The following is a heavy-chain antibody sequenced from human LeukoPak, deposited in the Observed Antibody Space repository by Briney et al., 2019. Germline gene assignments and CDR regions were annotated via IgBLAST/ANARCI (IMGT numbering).Heavy chain of an antibody. CDR3: TRRDSSSWYKD. CDR2: IHSGGIT. V-gene: IGHV3-66*04. Sequence: PGGSLRLSCAASEFTFSGYEMNWVRQAPGKGLEWVSVIHSGGITYYADSVKGRFNIYRDNSKNTVYLQMHSLRGEDTAVYYCTRRDSSSWYKDWGQGTLVTVSS. CDR1: EFTFSGYE. D-gene: IGHD6-13*01. J-gene: IGHJ4*02.